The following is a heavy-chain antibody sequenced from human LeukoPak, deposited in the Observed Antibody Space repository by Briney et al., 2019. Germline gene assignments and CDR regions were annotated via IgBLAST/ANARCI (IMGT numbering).Heavy chain of an antibody. D-gene: IGHD5-24*01. CDR3: AGPTRRDGDSGVGY. CDR2: INSDGSST. V-gene: IGHV3-74*01. CDR1: GFTFSSYW. Sequence: PGGSLRLSCAASGFTFSSYWMHWVRQAPGKGLVWVSRINSDGSSTSYADSVKGRFTISRDNAKNTLYLQMNSLRAEDTAVYYCAGPTRRDGDSGVGYWGQGTLVTVAS. J-gene: IGHJ4*02.